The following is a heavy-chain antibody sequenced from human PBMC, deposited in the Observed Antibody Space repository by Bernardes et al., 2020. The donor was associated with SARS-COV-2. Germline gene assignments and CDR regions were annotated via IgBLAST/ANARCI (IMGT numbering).Heavy chain of an antibody. CDR2: IKTDGSST. V-gene: IGHV3-74*01. CDR1: GFTFSNYW. Sequence: GSLRLSCAASGFTFSNYWMHWVRQVPGKGLVWVSRIKTDGSSTSYADSVKGRFTISRDNAKNTLYLQMNSLRVEDTAVYYCARVRSGSSWGFDHWGQGTLVTVSS. D-gene: IGHD6-6*01. CDR3: ARVRSGSSWGFDH. J-gene: IGHJ4*02.